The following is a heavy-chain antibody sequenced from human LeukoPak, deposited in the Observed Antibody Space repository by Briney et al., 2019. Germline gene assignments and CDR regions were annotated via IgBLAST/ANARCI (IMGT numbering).Heavy chain of an antibody. Sequence: SETLSLTCAVYGGSFSGYYWSWIRQPPGKGLEWIGEINHSGSTNYNPSLKGRVTISVDTSKNQFSLKLSSVTAADTAVYYCARGGGGNDFDYWGQGTLVTVSS. CDR1: GGSFSGYY. D-gene: IGHD4-23*01. CDR3: ARGGGGNDFDY. J-gene: IGHJ4*02. V-gene: IGHV4-34*01. CDR2: INHSGST.